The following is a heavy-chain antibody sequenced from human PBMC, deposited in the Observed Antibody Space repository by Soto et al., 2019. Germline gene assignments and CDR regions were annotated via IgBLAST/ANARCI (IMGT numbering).Heavy chain of an antibody. J-gene: IGHJ5*02. Sequence: GASVKVSCKASGYTFTSYGISWVRQAPGQGLEWMGWISAYNGNTNYAQRLQGRVTMTTDTSTSTAYMELRSLRSDDTAVYYCARDHGHIVLLVYASSWFDPWGQGTLVTVS. V-gene: IGHV1-18*01. CDR2: ISAYNGNT. CDR3: ARDHGHIVLLVYASSWFDP. CDR1: GYTFTSYG. D-gene: IGHD2-8*01.